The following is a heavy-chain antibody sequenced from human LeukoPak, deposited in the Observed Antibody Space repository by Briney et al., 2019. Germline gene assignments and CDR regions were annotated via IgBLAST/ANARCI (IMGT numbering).Heavy chain of an antibody. V-gene: IGHV1-69*01. CDR1: GGTFSSYA. CDR2: IIPIFGTA. CDR3: ASIGGRWFGELLSWFDP. Sequence: ASLKVSCKASGGTFSSYAISWVRQAPGQGLEWMGGIIPIFGTANYAQKFQGRVTITADESTSTAYMELSSLRSEDTAVYYCASIGGRWFGELLSWFDPWGPGTLVTVSS. J-gene: IGHJ5*02. D-gene: IGHD3-10*01.